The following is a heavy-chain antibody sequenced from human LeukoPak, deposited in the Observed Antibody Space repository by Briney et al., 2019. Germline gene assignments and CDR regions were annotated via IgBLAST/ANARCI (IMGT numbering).Heavy chain of an antibody. J-gene: IGHJ3*02. V-gene: IGHV6-1*01. CDR1: GDSLSSNSAA. D-gene: IGHD5-18*01. CDR2: TYYRSKWYN. Sequence: SQTLSLTCAISGDSLSSNSAAWHWIRQSPSRGLEWLGRTYYRSKWYNDYAVSVKSRITISPDTSKNQFSLQLNSVTPEDTAVYYCARGGYNYGPTSDAFDIWGQGTMVTVSS. CDR3: ARGGYNYGPTSDAFDI.